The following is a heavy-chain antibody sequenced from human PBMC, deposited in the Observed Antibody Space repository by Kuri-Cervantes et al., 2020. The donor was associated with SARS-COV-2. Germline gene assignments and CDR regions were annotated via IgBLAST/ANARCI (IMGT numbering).Heavy chain of an antibody. V-gene: IGHV4-38-2*01. J-gene: IGHJ4*02. CDR3: ARLPALPWYFDY. CDR2: IYRSGST. Sequence: SETLSLTCAVSGYSISSGYYWGWIRQPPGKGLEWIGSIYRSGSTYYNPSLKSRVTISVDTSKNQFSLKLSSVTAADTAVYYCARLPALPWYFDYWGQGTLVTVSS. CDR1: GYSISSGYY.